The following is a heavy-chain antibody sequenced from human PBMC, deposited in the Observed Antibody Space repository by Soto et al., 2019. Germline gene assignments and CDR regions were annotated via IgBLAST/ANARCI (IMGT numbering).Heavy chain of an antibody. CDR2: IKSKTDGGTT. CDR3: TSREYDFWSGYPEFEY. Sequence: EVQLVESGGGLVKPGGSLRLSCAASGFTFSNAWMNWVRQAPGKGLEWVGRIKSKTDGGTTDYAAPVKGRFTISRDDSKNTLYLQMNSLKTEDTAVYYCTSREYDFWSGYPEFEYWGQGTLVTVSS. J-gene: IGHJ4*02. V-gene: IGHV3-15*07. CDR1: GFTFSNAW. D-gene: IGHD3-3*01.